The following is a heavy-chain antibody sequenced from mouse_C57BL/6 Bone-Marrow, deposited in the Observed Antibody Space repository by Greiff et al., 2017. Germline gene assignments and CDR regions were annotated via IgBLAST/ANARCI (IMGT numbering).Heavy chain of an antibody. D-gene: IGHD1-1*01. Sequence: VQLQQPGAELVKPGASVKLSCKASGYTFTSYWMHWVKQRPGQGLEWIGMIHPNSGSTNYNEKFKSKATLTVDKSSSTAYMQLSSLTSEDSAVYCGASRIYYYGSSYYWGQGTTLTVSS. J-gene: IGHJ2*01. CDR3: ASRIYYYGSSYY. CDR2: IHPNSGST. V-gene: IGHV1-64*01. CDR1: GYTFTSYW.